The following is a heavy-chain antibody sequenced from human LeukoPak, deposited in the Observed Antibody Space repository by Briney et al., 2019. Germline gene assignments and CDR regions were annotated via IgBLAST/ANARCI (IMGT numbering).Heavy chain of an antibody. V-gene: IGHV1-69*05. CDR1: GGTFSSYA. D-gene: IGHD2-21*02. CDR3: ARSRIVVVTAIAFDI. Sequence: GASVKVSCKASGGTFSSYAISWVRQAPGQGLEWMGRIIPIFVTANYAQKFQGRVTITTDESTSTAYMELSSLRSEDTAVYYCARSRIVVVTAIAFDIWGQGTMVTVSS. J-gene: IGHJ3*02. CDR2: IIPIFVTA.